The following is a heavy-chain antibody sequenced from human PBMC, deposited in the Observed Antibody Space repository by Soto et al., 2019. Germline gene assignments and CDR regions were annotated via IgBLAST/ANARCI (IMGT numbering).Heavy chain of an antibody. CDR1: GFTFSSYW. J-gene: IGHJ4*02. CDR3: EVHPPARDY. V-gene: IGHV3-7*01. D-gene: IGHD2-2*01. CDR2: IKQDGSEK. Sequence: EVQLVESGGGLVQPGGSLRLSCAASGFTFSSYWMTWVRQAPGKGLEWVANIKQDGSEKYYVDSVKGRFSISRDNANIYLYLQMNSLRAEDTAVYYCEVHPPARDYWRQGTLVTVSS.